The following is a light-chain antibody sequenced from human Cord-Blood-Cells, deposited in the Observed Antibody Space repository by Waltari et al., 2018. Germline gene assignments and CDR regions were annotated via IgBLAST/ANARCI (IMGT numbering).Light chain of an antibody. Sequence: SYELTQPPSVSVSPGQTASITCSGDNLGDKDACWYQQKSGQSPVLVIYQDSKRPSGIPERFSGSNSGNTATLTISGIQAMDEADYYCQAWDSSTYVFGTGTKVTVL. CDR3: QAWDSSTYV. CDR2: QDS. J-gene: IGLJ1*01. V-gene: IGLV3-1*01. CDR1: NLGDKD.